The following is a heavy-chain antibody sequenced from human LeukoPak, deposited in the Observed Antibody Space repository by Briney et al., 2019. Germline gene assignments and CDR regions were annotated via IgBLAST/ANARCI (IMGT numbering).Heavy chain of an antibody. V-gene: IGHV4-38-2*02. J-gene: IGHJ4*02. CDR2: IYHSGST. CDR1: GYSISSGYY. CDR3: ARVTPGDYFDY. D-gene: IGHD7-27*01. Sequence: SETLSLTCTVSGYSISSGYYWGWIRQPPGKGLEWIGSIYHSGSTYYNPSLKSRVTISVDTSKNQFSLKLSSVTAADTAVYYCARVTPGDYFDYWGQGTLVTVSS.